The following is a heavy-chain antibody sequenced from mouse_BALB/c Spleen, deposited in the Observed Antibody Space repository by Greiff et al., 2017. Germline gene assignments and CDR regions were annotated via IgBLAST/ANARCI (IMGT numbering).Heavy chain of an antibody. CDR3: ASQDSGYGSSYAY. Sequence: QVQLQQSGAELAKPGASVKMSCKASGYTFTSYYIHWVKQRPGQGLEWIGWIYPGNVNTKYNEKFKGKATLTADKSSSTAYMQLSSLTSEDSAVYFCASQDSGYGSSYAYWGQGTLVTVSA. CDR2: IYPGNVNT. CDR1: GYTFTSYY. D-gene: IGHD1-1*01. J-gene: IGHJ3*01. V-gene: IGHV1S56*01.